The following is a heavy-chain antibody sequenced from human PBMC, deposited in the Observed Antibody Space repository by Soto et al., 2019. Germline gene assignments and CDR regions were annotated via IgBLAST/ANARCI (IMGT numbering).Heavy chain of an antibody. D-gene: IGHD5-18*01. V-gene: IGHV4-34*01. CDR3: ARAVDTAMVRLDARECYFDY. J-gene: IGHJ4*02. CDR1: GGSFSGYY. Sequence: TSETLSLTCAVFGGSFSGYYWGWVRQPPGKGVEGVGGINHSGSTNYNPSLKSRVTISVHTSKNQFSLKLSSVTAADTAVYYCARAVDTAMVRLDARECYFDYWGQGILVTVSS. CDR2: INHSGST.